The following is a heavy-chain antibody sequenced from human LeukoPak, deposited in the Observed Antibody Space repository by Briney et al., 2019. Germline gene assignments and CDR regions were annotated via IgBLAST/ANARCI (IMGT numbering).Heavy chain of an antibody. Sequence: PGGSLRLSCAASGLTFSIYAMSWVCQAPGKGLEWVSAITGSGNSTYYADSVKGRFTISRDNSKNTLYVQMNSLRAGDTAVYYCAKYYGKYLDYWGQGTLVTVSS. D-gene: IGHD3-3*01. CDR2: ITGSGNST. J-gene: IGHJ4*02. V-gene: IGHV3-23*01. CDR3: AKYYGKYLDY. CDR1: GLTFSIYA.